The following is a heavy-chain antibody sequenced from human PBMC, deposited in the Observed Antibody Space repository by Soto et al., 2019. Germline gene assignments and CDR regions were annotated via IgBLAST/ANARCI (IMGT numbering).Heavy chain of an antibody. CDR3: ARDYDFWSGYSPFDY. D-gene: IGHD3-3*01. CDR2: INPNSGGT. J-gene: IGHJ4*02. V-gene: IGHV1-2*02. Sequence: GASVKVSCKASGYTFTGYYMHWVRQAPGQGLEWMGWINPNSGGTNYAQKFQGRVTMTRDTSISTAYMELSRLRSDDTAVYYCARDYDFWSGYSPFDYWGQGTLVTVSS. CDR1: GYTFTGYY.